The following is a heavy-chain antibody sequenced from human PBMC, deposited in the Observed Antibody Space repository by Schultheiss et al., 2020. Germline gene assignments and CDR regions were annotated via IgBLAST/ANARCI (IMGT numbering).Heavy chain of an antibody. J-gene: IGHJ6*02. Sequence: ASVKVSCKASGYTFTSYGISWVRQAPGQGLEWMGWISAYNGNTNYAQKLQGRVTMTTDTSTSTAYMELRSLRSEDTAVYYCAREPYYRGKYYYGMDVWGQGTTVTVSS. V-gene: IGHV1-18*01. CDR1: GYTFTSYG. CDR3: AREPYYRGKYYYGMDV. D-gene: IGHD1-26*01. CDR2: ISAYNGNT.